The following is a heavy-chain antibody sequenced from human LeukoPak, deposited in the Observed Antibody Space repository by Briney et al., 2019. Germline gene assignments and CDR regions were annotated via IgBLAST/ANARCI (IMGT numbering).Heavy chain of an antibody. J-gene: IGHJ4*02. V-gene: IGHV1-8*03. Sequence: GASVTVSCKASGYTFTSYDINWVRQATGQGLEGMGWMNPNSWNTGYAQKFQGRVTLTRNTSISTAYMELSSLRSEETAVYYCARGSRWFGELLRWGQGPLVTVSS. CDR2: MNPNSWNT. CDR3: ARGSRWFGELLR. CDR1: GYTFTSYD. D-gene: IGHD3-10*01.